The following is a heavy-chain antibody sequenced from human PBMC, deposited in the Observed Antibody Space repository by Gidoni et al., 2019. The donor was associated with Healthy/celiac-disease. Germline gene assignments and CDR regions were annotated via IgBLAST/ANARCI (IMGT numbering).Heavy chain of an antibody. J-gene: IGHJ4*02. D-gene: IGHD3-22*01. V-gene: IGHV3-7*03. CDR2: IKQDGSEK. Sequence: EVQLVESGGGLVQPGGSLRLSCAASVFTLSSYWMRWVRQAPGKGLVWVANIKQDGSEKYYVDSVKGRFTISRDNAKNSLYLQMNSLRAEDTAVYYCARDLYYYDSSEDYWGQGTLVTVSS. CDR3: ARDLYYYDSSEDY. CDR1: VFTLSSYW.